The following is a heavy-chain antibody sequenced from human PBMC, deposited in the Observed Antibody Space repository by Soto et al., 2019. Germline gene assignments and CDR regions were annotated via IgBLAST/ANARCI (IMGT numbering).Heavy chain of an antibody. V-gene: IGHV4-59*08. CDR1: GGSISSYY. Sequence: PSETLSLTCTVSGGSISSYYWSWIRQPPGKGLEWIGYIYYSGSTNYNPSLKSRVTISVDTSKNQFSLKLSSVTAADTAVYYCARPNPGRSTYYYMDVWGKGTTVTVSS. CDR2: IYYSGST. J-gene: IGHJ6*03. CDR3: ARPNPGRSTYYYMDV.